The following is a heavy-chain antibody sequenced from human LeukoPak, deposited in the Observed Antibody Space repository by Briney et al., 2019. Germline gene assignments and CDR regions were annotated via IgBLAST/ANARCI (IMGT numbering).Heavy chain of an antibody. CDR3: AKEKATARGTFDY. CDR1: GFTFSSYA. Sequence: GGSLRLSCAASGFTFSSYAMSGVRKAPGRGREGVPAISGSGGSTYYADSVKGRFTISRDNSKNTLYLQMNSLRAEDTAVYYCAKEKATARGTFDYWGQGTLVTVSS. D-gene: IGHD3-16*01. J-gene: IGHJ4*02. CDR2: ISGSGGST. V-gene: IGHV3-23*01.